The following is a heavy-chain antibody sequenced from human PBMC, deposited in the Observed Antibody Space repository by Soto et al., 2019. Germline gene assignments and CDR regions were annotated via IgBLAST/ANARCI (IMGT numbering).Heavy chain of an antibody. V-gene: IGHV1-46*01. CDR2: INPSGGST. CDR3: ARGQWSAVVVIPFDY. CDR1: GYTFTSYY. Sequence: QVQLVQSGAEVKKPGASVKVSCKASGYTFTSYYMHWVRQAPGQGLEWMGIINPSGGSTSYAQKFQGRVTMTRDTSTSTVYMELSSLGSEDTAVYYCARGQWSAVVVIPFDYWGQGTLVTVSS. J-gene: IGHJ4*02. D-gene: IGHD3-22*01.